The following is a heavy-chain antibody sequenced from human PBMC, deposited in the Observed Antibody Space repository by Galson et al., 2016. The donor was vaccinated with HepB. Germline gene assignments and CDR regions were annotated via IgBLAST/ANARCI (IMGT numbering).Heavy chain of an antibody. J-gene: IGHJ4*02. D-gene: IGHD3-22*01. CDR1: GFTFSDYY. CDR2: ISSSGDTV. Sequence: SLRLSCAASGFTFSDYYMSWVRQAPGKGLEWISYISSSGDTVYNADSVKARFTISRDNAKKSLYLQMNSLRVEDTAVYYCAKGALVPAYYDDGSGQEADYWGQGTLVTVAS. V-gene: IGHV3-11*04. CDR3: AKGALVPAYYDDGSGQEADY.